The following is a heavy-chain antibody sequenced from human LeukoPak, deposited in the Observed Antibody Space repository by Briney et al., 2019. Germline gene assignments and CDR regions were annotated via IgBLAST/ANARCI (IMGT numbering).Heavy chain of an antibody. Sequence: GGSLRLSCAACGISFSSYAMQWVRQAPGKGPEWVAVISYDGSNKFYADSVKGRFTISRDNSKNTLYLQMDSLRAEDTAVYYCARDYYYGSDYWGQGTLVTVSS. J-gene: IGHJ4*02. CDR2: ISYDGSNK. V-gene: IGHV3-30-3*01. CDR3: ARDYYYGSDY. D-gene: IGHD3-10*01. CDR1: GISFSSYA.